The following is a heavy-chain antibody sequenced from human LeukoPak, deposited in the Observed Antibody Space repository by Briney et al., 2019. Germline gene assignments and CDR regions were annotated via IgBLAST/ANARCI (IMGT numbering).Heavy chain of an antibody. V-gene: IGHV3-48*01. CDR3: AKGLYSNFVPDAFDI. J-gene: IGHJ3*02. CDR1: GFSFSTYS. D-gene: IGHD4-11*01. CDR2: INSRSSTI. Sequence: TGGSLRLSCAASGFSFSTYSMNWVRQAPGKGLEWVSYINSRSSTIYYADSVKGRFTISRDNSKNTLYLQMNSLRAEDTAVYYCAKGLYSNFVPDAFDIWGQGTMVTVSS.